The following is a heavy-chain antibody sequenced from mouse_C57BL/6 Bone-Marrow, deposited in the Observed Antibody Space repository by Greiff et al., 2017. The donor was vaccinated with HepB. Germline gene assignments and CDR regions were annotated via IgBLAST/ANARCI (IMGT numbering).Heavy chain of an antibody. CDR3: AREGLRRGFAY. Sequence: EVKLMESGPGLVKPSQSLSLTCSVTGYSITSGYYWNWTRQFPGNKLEWMGYISYDGSNNYNPSLKNRISITRDTSKNQFFLKLNSVTTEDTATYYCAREGLRRGFAYWGQGTLVTVSA. CDR2: ISYDGSN. D-gene: IGHD2-2*01. V-gene: IGHV3-6*01. CDR1: GYSITSGYY. J-gene: IGHJ3*01.